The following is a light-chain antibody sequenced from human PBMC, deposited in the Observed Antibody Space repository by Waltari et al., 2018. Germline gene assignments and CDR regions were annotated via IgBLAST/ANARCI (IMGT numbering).Light chain of an antibody. Sequence: DIQMTQSPSTLSASVGDRVTITCRASQNINYWLAWYQQQPGKAPNLLIYKASSLESGVTSRFSGSGSGTEFTLTISSLQPGDFATYYCQQYNSFPWTFGQGTKVEIK. J-gene: IGKJ1*01. CDR3: QQYNSFPWT. CDR1: QNINYW. V-gene: IGKV1-5*03. CDR2: KAS.